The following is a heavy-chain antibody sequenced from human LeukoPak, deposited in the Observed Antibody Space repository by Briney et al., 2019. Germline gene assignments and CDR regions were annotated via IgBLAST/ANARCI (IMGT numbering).Heavy chain of an antibody. D-gene: IGHD2-15*01. V-gene: IGHV3-53*01. CDR1: GLTVSSTY. J-gene: IGHJ4*02. CDR3: ARDRRYCSGDSCYSGVDY. CDR2: IYSGGSQ. Sequence: PGGSLRLSCAASGLTVSSTYMTWVRQGPGKGLEWVSVIYSGGSQYYADSMKGRFSISRDNSKNTVYLQMNGLRAEDTAVYYCARDRRYCSGDSCYSGVDYWGQGTLVTVSS.